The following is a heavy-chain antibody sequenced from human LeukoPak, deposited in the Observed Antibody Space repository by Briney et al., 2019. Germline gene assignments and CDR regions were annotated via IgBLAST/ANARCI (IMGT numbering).Heavy chain of an antibody. CDR1: GFTFTMFS. D-gene: IGHD5-24*01. CDR3: ARERMATILGAFDI. J-gene: IGHJ3*02. Sequence: GGSLRLSCAASGFTFTMFSMNWLRQAPGKGLEWIAFIRGRSDTTYYADSVQGRFTISRDNAEDSVYLQMNSLRVEDTAVYYCARERMATILGAFDIWGQGTMVTVSS. V-gene: IGHV3-48*01. CDR2: IRGRSDTT.